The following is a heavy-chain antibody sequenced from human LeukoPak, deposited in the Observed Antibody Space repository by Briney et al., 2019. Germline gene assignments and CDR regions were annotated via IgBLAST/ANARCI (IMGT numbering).Heavy chain of an antibody. D-gene: IGHD1-1*01. Sequence: GGSLRLSCTVSVFTFEDFAMTWVRQAPGKGLEWVGFIRRRAYGGTTDYAASVKGRLTISIDDSKNIAFLQMNSLKTEDTAIYFCSRDSHGDDVYDYWGQGTLLTVSS. J-gene: IGHJ4*02. CDR2: IRRRAYGGTT. V-gene: IGHV3-49*04. CDR1: VFTFEDFA. CDR3: SRDSHGDDVYDY.